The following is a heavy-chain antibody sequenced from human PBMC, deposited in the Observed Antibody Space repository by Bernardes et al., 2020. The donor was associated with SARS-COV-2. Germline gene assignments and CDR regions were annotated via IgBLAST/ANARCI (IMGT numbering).Heavy chain of an antibody. CDR2: INPNSGGT. CDR1: GYTFTGYY. J-gene: IGHJ1*01. Sequence: ASVKVSCKASGYTFTGYYMHWVRQAPGQGLEWMGWINPNSGGTNYAQKFQGRVTMTRDTSISTAYMELSRLRSDDTAVYYCAREMSDIEDCSSTSCYYPFGYFQHWGQGTLVTVSS. V-gene: IGHV1-2*02. D-gene: IGHD2-2*01. CDR3: AREMSDIEDCSSTSCYYPFGYFQH.